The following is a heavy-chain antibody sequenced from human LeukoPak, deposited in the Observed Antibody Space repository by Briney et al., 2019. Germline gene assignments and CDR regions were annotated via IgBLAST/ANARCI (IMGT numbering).Heavy chain of an antibody. J-gene: IGHJ6*02. V-gene: IGHV3-48*03. CDR2: ISSSGSTI. Sequence: PGGSLRLSCAASGFTFSSYEMNWVRQAPGEGLEWVSYISSSGSTIYYADSVKGRFTISRDNAKNSLYLQMNSLRAEDTAVYYCASKDPGNQYYDFWSGYYTLGNYYYYGMDVWGQGTTVTVSS. D-gene: IGHD3-3*01. CDR1: GFTFSSYE. CDR3: ASKDPGNQYYDFWSGYYTLGNYYYYGMDV.